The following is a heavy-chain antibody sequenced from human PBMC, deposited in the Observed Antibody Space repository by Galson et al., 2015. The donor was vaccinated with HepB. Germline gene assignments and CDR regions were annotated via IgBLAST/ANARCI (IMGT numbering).Heavy chain of an antibody. Sequence: SVKVSCKASGYTFTSYGISWVRQAPGQGLEWMGWISAYNGNTNYAQKLQGRVTMTTDTSTSTAYMELRSLRSDDTAVYYCARSVQLWLLPGLPDYWGQGTLVTVSS. CDR2: ISAYNGNT. D-gene: IGHD5-18*01. V-gene: IGHV1-18*04. J-gene: IGHJ4*02. CDR1: GYTFTSYG. CDR3: ARSVQLWLLPGLPDY.